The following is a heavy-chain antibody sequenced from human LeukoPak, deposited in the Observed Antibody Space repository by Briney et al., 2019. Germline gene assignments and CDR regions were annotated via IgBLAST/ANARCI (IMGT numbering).Heavy chain of an antibody. J-gene: IGHJ6*02. D-gene: IGHD3-22*01. Sequence: ASVKVSCKASGYTFINYAMHWVRQAPGQRLEWMGWINAGNGNTKYSQKFQGRVTITRDTSASTVYMELSSLRSEDTAVYYSARDLDSSREDVWGQGTTVTVSS. V-gene: IGHV1-3*01. CDR3: ARDLDSSREDV. CDR2: INAGNGNT. CDR1: GYTFINYA.